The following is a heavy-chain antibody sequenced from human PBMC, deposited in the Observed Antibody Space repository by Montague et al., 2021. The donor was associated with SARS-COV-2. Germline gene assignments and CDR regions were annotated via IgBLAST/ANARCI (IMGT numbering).Heavy chain of an antibody. CDR2: IYYSGST. J-gene: IGHJ6*02. CDR3: ARHYGVVVPAAIYYYYGMDV. Sequence: SETLSLTCTVSGGSLNNYFWSWIRQPPGKGLEWIGSIYYSGSTYYNPSLKSRVTISVDTSKNQFSLKLSSVTAADTAVYYCARHYGVVVPAAIYYYYGMDVWGQGTTVTVSS. V-gene: IGHV4-59*05. D-gene: IGHD2-2*02. CDR1: GGSLNNYF.